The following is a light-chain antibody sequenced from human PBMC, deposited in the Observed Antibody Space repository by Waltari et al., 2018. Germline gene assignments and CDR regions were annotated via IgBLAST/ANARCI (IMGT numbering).Light chain of an antibody. CDR2: GAS. CDR1: QSISSIY. Sequence: EIVLTQSPGTLSLSPGERATLSCRASQSISSIYLSWYQQKLGQAPRLLVYGASSRPTGIPDRFRGSGSGTDFTLTISRLEPEDFAVYYCQQYGSSPPEITFGPGTKVDIK. CDR3: QQYGSSPPEIT. V-gene: IGKV3-20*01. J-gene: IGKJ3*01.